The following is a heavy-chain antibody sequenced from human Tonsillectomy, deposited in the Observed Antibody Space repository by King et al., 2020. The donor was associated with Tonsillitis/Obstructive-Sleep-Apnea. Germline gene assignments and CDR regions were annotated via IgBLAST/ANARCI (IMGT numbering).Heavy chain of an antibody. J-gene: IGHJ5*02. V-gene: IGHV3-53*01. CDR2: IYSGGST. CDR1: GFTVSSNY. Sequence: VQLVESGGGLIQPGGSLRLSCAASGFTVSSNYMSWVRQAPGKGLEWVSLIYSGGSTYYADSVKGRFTISRDNSKNTLYLQMKSLRAEDTSVYYCARGHPGNWFDPWGQGTLVTVSS. CDR3: ARGHPGNWFDP.